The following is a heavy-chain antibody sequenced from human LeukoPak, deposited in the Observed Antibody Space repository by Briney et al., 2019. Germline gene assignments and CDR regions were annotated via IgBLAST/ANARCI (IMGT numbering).Heavy chain of an antibody. Sequence: GASVKVSCKXSXYTFTGYYMHWVRQAPGQGLEWMGWINPNSGGANYAQKFQGRVTTTRDTSISTAYMELSRLRSDDMSVYYCARGVGWFGELSTDYWGQGTLVTVSS. CDR1: XYTFTGYY. CDR3: ARGVGWFGELSTDY. D-gene: IGHD3-10*01. J-gene: IGHJ4*02. CDR2: INPNSGGA. V-gene: IGHV1-2*02.